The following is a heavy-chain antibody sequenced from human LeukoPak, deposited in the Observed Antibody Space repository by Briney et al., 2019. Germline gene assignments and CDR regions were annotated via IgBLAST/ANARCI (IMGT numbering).Heavy chain of an antibody. J-gene: IGHJ6*03. D-gene: IGHD3-9*01. Sequence: GGSLRLSCAASGFTFSSYSMNWVRQAPGKGLEWVSSISSSCSYIYYADSVKGRFTISRDNAKNSLYLQMNSLRAEDTAVYYCARDILTGYYLYYYYYMDVWGKGTTVTVSS. CDR3: ARDILTGYYLYYYYYMDV. V-gene: IGHV3-21*01. CDR1: GFTFSSYS. CDR2: ISSSCSYI.